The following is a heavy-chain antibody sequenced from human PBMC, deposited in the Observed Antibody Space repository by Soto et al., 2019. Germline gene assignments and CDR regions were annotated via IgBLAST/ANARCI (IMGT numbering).Heavy chain of an antibody. CDR3: ARRYCSGGSCYSDAFDI. CDR2: IIPILGIA. CDR1: GGTFSSYT. D-gene: IGHD2-15*01. V-gene: IGHV1-69*02. J-gene: IGHJ3*02. Sequence: QVQLVQSGAEVKKPGSSVKVSCKASGGTFSSYTISWVRQAPGQGLEWMGRIIPILGIANYAQKFQGRVTITADKSTSTAYMELSGLRSEDTAVYYCARRYCSGGSCYSDAFDIWGQGTMVTVSS.